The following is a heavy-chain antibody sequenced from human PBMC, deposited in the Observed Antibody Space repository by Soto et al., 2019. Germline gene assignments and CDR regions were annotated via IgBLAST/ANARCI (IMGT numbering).Heavy chain of an antibody. V-gene: IGHV1-46*01. D-gene: IGHD5-18*01. Sequence: QVQLVQSGAEVKKPGASVKVSCKASGYTFTSYYMHWVRQAPGQELESMGIIKPSGGSTSYAQKFQGRVTMTRHTSSSTVYVELSSLRSEDTAVYYCASDFGSYGNCDYWGQGTLVTVSS. J-gene: IGHJ4*02. CDR1: GYTFTSYY. CDR3: ASDFGSYGNCDY. CDR2: IKPSGGST.